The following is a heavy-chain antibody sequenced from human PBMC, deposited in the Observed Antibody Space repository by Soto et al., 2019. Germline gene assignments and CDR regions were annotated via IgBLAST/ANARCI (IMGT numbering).Heavy chain of an antibody. J-gene: IGHJ4*02. CDR3: AKDLNYYGSGSYDFDY. V-gene: IGHV3-30*18. CDR1: GFTFSSYG. D-gene: IGHD3-10*01. Sequence: QVQLVESGGGVVQPGRSLRLSCAASGFTFSSYGMHWVRQAPGKGLEWVAVISYDGSNKYYADSVKGRFTISRDNSKNTLYLQMNSLGAEDTAVYYCAKDLNYYGSGSYDFDYWGQGTLVTVSS. CDR2: ISYDGSNK.